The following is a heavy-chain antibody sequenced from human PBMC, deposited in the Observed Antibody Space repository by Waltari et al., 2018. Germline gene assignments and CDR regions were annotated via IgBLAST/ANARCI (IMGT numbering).Heavy chain of an antibody. CDR1: GFTFRNYW. CDR3: ATHPDSSYYY. Sequence: EVQLVESGGTLVQPGGSLRLFCAASGFTFRNYWMSWVRQAPGKGLEWVVNMNQDGSEKNYVDSVNGRFTISRDNAKNSLYLQMDSLRAEDTGVYYCATHPDSSYYYWGQGTLVIVSS. V-gene: IGHV3-7*01. J-gene: IGHJ4*02. D-gene: IGHD6-13*01. CDR2: MNQDGSEK.